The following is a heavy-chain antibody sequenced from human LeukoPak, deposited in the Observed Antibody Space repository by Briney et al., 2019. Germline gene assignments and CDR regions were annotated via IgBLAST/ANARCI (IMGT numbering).Heavy chain of an antibody. CDR1: GFTFSNYW. J-gene: IGHJ5*02. CDR2: IKQDGSEK. Sequence: GGSLRLSCAASGFTFSNYWMSWVRQAPGKGLEWVANIKQDGSEKYYVDSVRGRFTISRDNAKNSLYLQMNSLRAEDTAVYYCARDLEAVPYRPRLTPIVVVAPWGQGTLVTVSS. D-gene: IGHD2-21*01. CDR3: ARDLEAVPYRPRLTPIVVVAP. V-gene: IGHV3-7*01.